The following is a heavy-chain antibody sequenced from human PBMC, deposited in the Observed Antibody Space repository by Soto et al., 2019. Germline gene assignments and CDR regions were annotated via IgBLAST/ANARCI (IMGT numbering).Heavy chain of an antibody. D-gene: IGHD2-15*01. V-gene: IGHV4-34*01. J-gene: IGHJ4*02. CDR1: GGSFSGYY. Sequence: SETLSLTCAVYGGSFSGYYLSWIRQPPGKGLEWIGEINHSGSTNYNPSLKSRVTISVDTSKNQFSLKLSPGTAADTAVYYCARGRGSRGYCSGGSCYSTPFDYWAQGTLVNVSS. CDR2: INHSGST. CDR3: ARGRGSRGYCSGGSCYSTPFDY.